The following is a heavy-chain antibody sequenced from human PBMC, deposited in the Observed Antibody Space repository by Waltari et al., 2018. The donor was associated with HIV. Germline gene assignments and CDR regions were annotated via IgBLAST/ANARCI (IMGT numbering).Heavy chain of an antibody. J-gene: IGHJ3*02. V-gene: IGHV4-39*01. CDR3: ATLQRSYDRGAFDI. Sequence: QLQLQESGPGLVKPSETLSLPCTVSGGSISSSSYYWGWIRQPPGKGLEWIGSIYYSGSTYYNPSLKSRVTISVDTSKNQFSLKLSSVTAADTAVYYCATLQRSYDRGAFDIWGQGTMVTVSS. CDR1: GGSISSSSYY. D-gene: IGHD3-10*01. CDR2: IYYSGST.